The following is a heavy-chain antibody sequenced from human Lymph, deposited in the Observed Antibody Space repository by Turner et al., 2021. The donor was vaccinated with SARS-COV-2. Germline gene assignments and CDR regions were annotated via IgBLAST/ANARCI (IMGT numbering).Heavy chain of an antibody. D-gene: IGHD3-9*01. J-gene: IGHJ5*02. CDR2: MNPNSGNT. CDR3: ARAAQLTVWFDP. CDR1: GYTFTSYY. Sequence: QLQLVQSGSEVNKPGASVKFSCKAGGYTFTSYYINWVRQATGQGLAWMGWMNPNSGNTGYEQKFQGRVTITRNTSISTAYMELSSLRSEDTAVYYCARAAQLTVWFDPWGQGTLVTVSS. V-gene: IGHV1-8*01.